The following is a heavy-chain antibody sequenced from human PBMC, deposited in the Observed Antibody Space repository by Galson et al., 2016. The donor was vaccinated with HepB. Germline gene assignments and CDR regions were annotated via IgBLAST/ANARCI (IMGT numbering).Heavy chain of an antibody. J-gene: IGHJ4*02. V-gene: IGHV1-18*04. CDR3: AAEVGGYLDY. CDR1: GDTLGRSG. CDR2: ISSHNGNT. Sequence: SVKVSCKDSGDTLGRSGVTWVRQAPGQGLEWVGWISSHNGNTNYAQRVHGRVTITTDRSTRTAYMELRSLRYDDTAVYFCAAEVGGYLDYWGQGTLVTVSS. D-gene: IGHD3-16*02.